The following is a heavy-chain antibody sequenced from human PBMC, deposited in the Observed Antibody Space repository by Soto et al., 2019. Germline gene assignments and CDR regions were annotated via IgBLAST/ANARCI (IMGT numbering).Heavy chain of an antibody. Sequence: QVQLVQSGAEVKKPGSSVKVSCKTSGVSFNNNGIGWVRQAPGHGLEWMGGVSPPFRTSNYTRKFQGRISITADASTGTVNMKLSSLTSEHTAEYYCARVLYYGSRSYSPYGMDVWGQGTTVTVSS. CDR1: GVSFNNNG. CDR2: VSPPFRTS. D-gene: IGHD3-10*01. CDR3: ARVLYYGSRSYSPYGMDV. V-gene: IGHV1-69*01. J-gene: IGHJ6*02.